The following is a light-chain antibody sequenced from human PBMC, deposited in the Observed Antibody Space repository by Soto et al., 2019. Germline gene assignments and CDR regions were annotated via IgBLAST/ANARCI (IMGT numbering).Light chain of an antibody. Sequence: EILLTQSPSTLSLSPGERATFSCRASQSVSSSYLAWYQQKPGQAPRALIYGASSRATGIPDRLSGSGSGTDFTLTISRLEPEDFAVYYCQQYGSSPTFGQGTKVDIK. J-gene: IGKJ1*01. V-gene: IGKV3-20*01. CDR2: GAS. CDR1: QSVSSSY. CDR3: QQYGSSPT.